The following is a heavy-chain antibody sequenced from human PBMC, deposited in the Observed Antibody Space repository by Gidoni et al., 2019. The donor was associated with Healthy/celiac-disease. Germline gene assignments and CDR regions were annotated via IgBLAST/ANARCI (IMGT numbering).Heavy chain of an antibody. Sequence: QVQLQQSGPGLVKPSQTPSLTCAISRDRAASNSAAWNWIRQYPSRGLECLGRTYHRSKWYNDYAVAVKSRITINPDTSKNQFSLQLNSVTPEDTAVYYCARDNGSNRWGFDYWGQGTLVTVSS. CDR3: ARDNGSNRWGFDY. CDR2: TYHRSKWYN. D-gene: IGHD1-26*01. CDR1: RDRAASNSAA. J-gene: IGHJ4*02. V-gene: IGHV6-1*01.